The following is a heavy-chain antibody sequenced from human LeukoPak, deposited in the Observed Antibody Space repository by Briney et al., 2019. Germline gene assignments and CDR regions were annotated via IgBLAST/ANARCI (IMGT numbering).Heavy chain of an antibody. V-gene: IGHV3-21*01. D-gene: IGHD1-7*01. CDR1: RFTFSSYS. Sequence: GGSLRLSCAASRFTFSSYSMNWVRQAPGKGLEWVSSISSSSSSYIYYADSVKGRFTISRDNAKNSLYLQMNSLRAEDTAVYYCARSSRELGGYAPWELMPPFDYWGQGTLVTVSS. J-gene: IGHJ4*02. CDR2: ISSSSSSYI. CDR3: ARSSRELGGYAPWELMPPFDY.